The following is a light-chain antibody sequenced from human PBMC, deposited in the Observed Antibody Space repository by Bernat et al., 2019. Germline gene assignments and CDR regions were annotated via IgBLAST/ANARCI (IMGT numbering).Light chain of an antibody. CDR1: RIDVGGYNF. CDR2: GFN. V-gene: IGLV2-23*02. J-gene: IGLJ2*01. Sequence: QSARTHPASLSGSPGRSITIPCTGTRIDVGGYNFASGSHHPPGKPPKHIIFGFNKRPSGVSDRFSGSKSGNTASLKISGLQAEDEANYYCCSYAGSGTFVVFGGGSKLTVL. CDR3: CSYAGSGTFVV.